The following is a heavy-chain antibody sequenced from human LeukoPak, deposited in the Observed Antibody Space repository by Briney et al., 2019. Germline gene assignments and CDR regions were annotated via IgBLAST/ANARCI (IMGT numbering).Heavy chain of an antibody. D-gene: IGHD2-2*01. CDR3: ARDHQPRQYYFDY. CDR1: GFTFSSYA. Sequence: GRSLRLSCAASGFTFSSYAMHWVRQAPGKGLEWVAVISYDGSNKYYADSVKGRFTISRDNSKNTLYLQMNSLRAEDTAVYYCARDHQPRQYYFDYWGQGTLVTVPS. CDR2: ISYDGSNK. V-gene: IGHV3-30*04. J-gene: IGHJ4*02.